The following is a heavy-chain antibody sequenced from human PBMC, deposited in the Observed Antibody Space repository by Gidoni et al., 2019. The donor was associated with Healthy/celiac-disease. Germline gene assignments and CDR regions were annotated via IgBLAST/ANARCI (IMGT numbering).Heavy chain of an antibody. CDR3: ASNVPIGFDDSSPYFDY. Sequence: EVQLVESGGGLVKPGGSLRLSCAASGFPFSSYSMNWVRQAPGKGLEWVSSISSSSSYIYYADSVKGRFTISRDNAKNSLYLQMNSLRAEDTAVYYCASNVPIGFDDSSPYFDYWGQGTLVTVSS. CDR2: ISSSSSYI. D-gene: IGHD3-22*01. CDR1: GFPFSSYS. V-gene: IGHV3-21*01. J-gene: IGHJ4*02.